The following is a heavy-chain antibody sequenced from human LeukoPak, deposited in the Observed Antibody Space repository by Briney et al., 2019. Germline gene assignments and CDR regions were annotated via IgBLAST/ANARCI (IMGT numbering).Heavy chain of an antibody. CDR1: GYTFTGYY. Sequence: GASVKVSCKASGYTFTGYYMHWVRQAPGQGLEWMGWINTNSGGTNYAQKFQGRVTMTRDTSISTAYMELSRLRSDDTAVYYCARSYYGSGSYYLSWGQGTLVTVSS. V-gene: IGHV1-2*02. CDR3: ARSYYGSGSYYLS. D-gene: IGHD3-10*01. CDR2: INTNSGGT. J-gene: IGHJ5*02.